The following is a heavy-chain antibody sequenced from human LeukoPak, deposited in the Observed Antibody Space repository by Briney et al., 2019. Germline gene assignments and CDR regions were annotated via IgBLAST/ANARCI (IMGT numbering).Heavy chain of an antibody. J-gene: IGHJ6*02. CDR3: AKSSSWYHYGMDV. Sequence: GGSLRLSCAASGFAFSSYAMHWVRQAPGKGLEWVAVISYDGSNKYYADSVKGRFTISRDNSKNTLYLQMNSLRAEDTAVYYCAKSSSWYHYGMDVWGQGTTVTVSS. CDR2: ISYDGSNK. V-gene: IGHV3-30*18. CDR1: GFAFSSYA. D-gene: IGHD6-13*01.